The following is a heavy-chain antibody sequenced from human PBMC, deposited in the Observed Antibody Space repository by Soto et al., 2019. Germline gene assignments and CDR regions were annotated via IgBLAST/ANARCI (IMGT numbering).Heavy chain of an antibody. J-gene: IGHJ3*02. Sequence: GGSLRLSCAASGFTFSSYGMHWVRQAPGKGLEWVAVIWYDGSNKYYTDSVKGRFTISRDNSKNTLYLQMNSLRAEDTALYYCASLAYSSSEGSHAFDIWGQGTMVTVSS. CDR1: GFTFSSYG. CDR2: IWYDGSNK. CDR3: ASLAYSSSEGSHAFDI. D-gene: IGHD6-13*01. V-gene: IGHV3-33*01.